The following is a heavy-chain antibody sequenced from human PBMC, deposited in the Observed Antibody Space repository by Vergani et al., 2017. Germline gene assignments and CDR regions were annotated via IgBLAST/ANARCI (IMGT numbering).Heavy chain of an antibody. J-gene: IGHJ6*02. Sequence: EVQLVESGGGLVKPGGSLRLSCAASGFTFSSYSMNWVRQAPGKGLEWVSSISSSSSYIYYADSVKGRFTISRDNAKNSLYLQMNSLRAEDTAVYYCARDRGSGWYSAYYYYGMDVWGQGTTVTVSS. CDR1: GFTFSSYS. CDR2: ISSSSSYI. V-gene: IGHV3-21*01. D-gene: IGHD6-19*01. CDR3: ARDRGSGWYSAYYYYGMDV.